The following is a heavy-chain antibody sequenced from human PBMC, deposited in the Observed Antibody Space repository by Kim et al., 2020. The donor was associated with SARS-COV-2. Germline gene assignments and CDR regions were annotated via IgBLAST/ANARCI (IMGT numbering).Heavy chain of an antibody. D-gene: IGHD6-19*01. CDR1: GYTFTSYG. J-gene: IGHJ3*02. Sequence: ASVKVSCKASGYTFTSYGISWVRQAPGQGLEWMGWISAYNGNTNYAQKLQGRVTMTTDTSTSTAYMELRSLRSDDTAVYYCARDAGYSSGWSLPFDIWGQGKMVTVSS. CDR2: ISAYNGNT. V-gene: IGHV1-18*01. CDR3: ARDAGYSSGWSLPFDI.